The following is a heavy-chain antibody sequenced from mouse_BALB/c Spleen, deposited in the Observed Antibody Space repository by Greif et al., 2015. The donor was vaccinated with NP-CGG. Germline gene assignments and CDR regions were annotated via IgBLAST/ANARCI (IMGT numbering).Heavy chain of an antibody. CDR2: INPSSGYT. Sequence: VKLVESGAELARPGASVKMSCKASGYTFTSYTMHWVKQRPGQGLEWIGYINPSSGYTNYNQKFKDKATLTADKSSSTAYMHLSSLTSEDSAVYYCAWVVATRYYAMYYWGQGTSFTVSS. J-gene: IGHJ4*01. CDR1: GYTFTSYT. D-gene: IGHD1-1*01. V-gene: IGHV1-4*01. CDR3: AWVVATRYYAMYY.